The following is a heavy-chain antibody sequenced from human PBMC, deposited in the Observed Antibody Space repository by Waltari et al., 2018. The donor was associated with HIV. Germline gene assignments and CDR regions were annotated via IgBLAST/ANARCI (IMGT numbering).Heavy chain of an antibody. CDR2: IIPIFDTT. CDR1: AGTFSSYA. V-gene: IGHV1-69*01. CDR3: ARASGDYSFYYAMDV. D-gene: IGHD2-8*02. J-gene: IGHJ6*02. Sequence: VQLVQPGAEVKKPGSSVKVSCLASAGTFSSYAFNWVRQAPGQGLEWMGGIIPIFDTTNYAQKFQGRVRITADESTGTAYMELSSLRSEDTAVYYCARASGDYSFYYAMDVWGQGTTVTVSS.